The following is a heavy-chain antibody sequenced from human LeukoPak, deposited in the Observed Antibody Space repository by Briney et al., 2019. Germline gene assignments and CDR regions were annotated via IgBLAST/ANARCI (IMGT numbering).Heavy chain of an antibody. CDR3: ARAFSSGWYFTHYYYMDV. J-gene: IGHJ6*03. Sequence: ASVKVSCKASGYTFTGYYMHWVRQAPGQGLEWMGWINPNSGGTNYAQKFQGRVTMTRDTSISTAYMELSRLRSDDTAVYYCARAFSSGWYFTHYYYMDVWGKGTTVTISS. V-gene: IGHV1-2*02. CDR1: GYTFTGYY. CDR2: INPNSGGT. D-gene: IGHD6-19*01.